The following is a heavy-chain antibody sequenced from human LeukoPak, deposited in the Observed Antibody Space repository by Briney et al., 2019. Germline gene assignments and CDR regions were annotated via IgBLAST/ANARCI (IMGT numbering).Heavy chain of an antibody. CDR1: GFTFDDYA. V-gene: IGHV3-9*01. J-gene: IGHJ6*02. CDR2: ISWNSGSI. CDR3: AKDSGCSSTSCRPIDYYYYYGMDV. Sequence: PGRSLRLSCAASGFTFDDYAMHWVRQAPGKGLEWVSGISWNSGSIGYADSVKGRFTISRDNAKNSLYLQMNSLRAEDTALYYCAKDSGCSSTSCRPIDYYYYYGMDVWGQGTTVTVSS. D-gene: IGHD2-2*01.